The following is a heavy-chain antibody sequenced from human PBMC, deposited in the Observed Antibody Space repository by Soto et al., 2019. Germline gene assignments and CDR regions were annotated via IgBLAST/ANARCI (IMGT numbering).Heavy chain of an antibody. Sequence: SETLSLSCAVHGGSFSGYYWSWIRQSPGKGLEWIGEINHRGSANYNPSLKSRATISVDSSNNQFYLNVTSVTASDTALYYCARALWFGGVALGVNSNGLDVWGQGTTVTVSS. CDR1: GGSFSGYY. V-gene: IGHV4-34*01. CDR2: INHRGSA. D-gene: IGHD3-16*01. CDR3: ARALWFGGVALGVNSNGLDV. J-gene: IGHJ6*02.